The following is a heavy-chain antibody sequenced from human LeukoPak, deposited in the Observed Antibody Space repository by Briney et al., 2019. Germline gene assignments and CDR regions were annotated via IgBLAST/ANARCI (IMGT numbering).Heavy chain of an antibody. CDR1: GFTFSSYW. CDR2: IKSDGSST. J-gene: IGHJ4*02. V-gene: IGHV3-74*01. D-gene: IGHD2-21*01. CDR3: ARVGMISYSFDY. Sequence: GGSLRLSCAASGFTFSSYWMHWVRQAPGKGLVWVSRIKSDGSSTNYADSVKGRFAISRDNAKNTLYLQMNSLRAEDTAVYYCARVGMISYSFDYWGQGTLVTVSS.